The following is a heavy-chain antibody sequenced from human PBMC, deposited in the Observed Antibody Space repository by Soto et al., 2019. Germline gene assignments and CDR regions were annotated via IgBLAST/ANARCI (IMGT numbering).Heavy chain of an antibody. CDR2: ISGSGGT. CDR3: ARDAPYSNSWADVDS. J-gene: IGHJ4*02. CDR1: GFTFSNCA. D-gene: IGHD4-4*01. Sequence: EVQLLESGGDLVQPGGSLSLSCAASGFTFSNCAMSWVRQAPGKRLEWISAISGSGGTYYADSVKGRFTVSRDNSKNTLYLHMNSLRAEDTALYYCARDAPYSNSWADVDSWGQGTLVTVTS. V-gene: IGHV3-23*01.